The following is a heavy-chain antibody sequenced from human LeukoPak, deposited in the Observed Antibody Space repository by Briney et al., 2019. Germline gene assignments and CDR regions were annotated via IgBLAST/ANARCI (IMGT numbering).Heavy chain of an antibody. CDR2: MNPNTADT. Sequence: ASVKVSCKTSGYTFTDYYIHWVRQAPGQRLEWMGWMNPNTADTNYAQRFQGRVTMTRDMSISTAYMELSSLRSDDTAIFYCARSSGDSSLDYWGQGTLVTVSS. V-gene: IGHV1-2*02. CDR1: GYTFTDYY. CDR3: ARSSGDSSLDY. D-gene: IGHD2-15*01. J-gene: IGHJ4*02.